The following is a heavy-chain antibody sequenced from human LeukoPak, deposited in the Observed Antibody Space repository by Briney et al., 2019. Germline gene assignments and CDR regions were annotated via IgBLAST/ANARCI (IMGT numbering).Heavy chain of an antibody. CDR3: ARDYDFWSEGWFDP. D-gene: IGHD3-3*01. Sequence: SETLSLTCTVSGGSVNSGSYYWSWIRQPAGKGLEWIGRIYTSGSTNYNPSLKSRVTISVDTSKNQFSLKLSSVTAADTAVYYRARDYDFWSEGWFDPWGQGTLVTVSS. J-gene: IGHJ5*02. CDR1: GGSVNSGSYY. V-gene: IGHV4-61*02. CDR2: IYTSGST.